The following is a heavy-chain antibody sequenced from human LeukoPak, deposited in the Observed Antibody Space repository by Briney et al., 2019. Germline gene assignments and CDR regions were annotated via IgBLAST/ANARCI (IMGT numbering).Heavy chain of an antibody. V-gene: IGHV3-23*01. CDR3: ARSGYPGAFDI. D-gene: IGHD2-15*01. Sequence: GGSLRLSCAASGFTFSSYGMSWVRQAPGKGLEWVSAISGSGGSTYYADSVKGRFTISRDNARNLVSLQMSSLRADDTAVYYCARSGYPGAFDIWGQGTMVTVSS. CDR1: GFTFSSYG. CDR2: ISGSGGST. J-gene: IGHJ3*02.